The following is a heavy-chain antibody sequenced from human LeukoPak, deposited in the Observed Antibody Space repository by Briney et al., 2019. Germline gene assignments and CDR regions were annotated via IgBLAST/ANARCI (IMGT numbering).Heavy chain of an antibody. CDR1: GFTFSDYY. D-gene: IGHD5-18*01. CDR2: ISGSGSYT. Sequence: GGSLRLSCAASGFTFSDYYMTWIRQAPGKGLEWLSYISGSGSYTNYADSVKGRFTTSRDNAKNSLYLQMNSLRAEDTAVYYCARAKGRGYSYGYYFDYWGQGTLVTVSS. J-gene: IGHJ4*02. CDR3: ARAKGRGYSYGYYFDY. V-gene: IGHV3-11*06.